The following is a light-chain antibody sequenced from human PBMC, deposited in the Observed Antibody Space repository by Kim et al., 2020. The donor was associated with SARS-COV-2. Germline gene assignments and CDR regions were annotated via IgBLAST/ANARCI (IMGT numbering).Light chain of an antibody. CDR2: AAA. CDR1: QSVSCN. Sequence: SSAETATLACRASQSVSCNFAWYQQRPGQAPMFLIDAAATRATDIPARFSGSGSGTNFTLTITSLQSEDSAVYYCQHYDSRPRFGPGTKVDIK. J-gene: IGKJ3*01. CDR3: QHYDSRPR. V-gene: IGKV3-15*01.